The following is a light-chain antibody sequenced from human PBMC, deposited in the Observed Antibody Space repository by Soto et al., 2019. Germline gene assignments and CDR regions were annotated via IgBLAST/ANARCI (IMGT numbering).Light chain of an antibody. CDR1: SSDVGGYNY. CDR3: SSYAGTNNVV. CDR2: EVT. Sequence: QSVLTQPPSASGSPGQSVTIPCTGTSSDVGGYNYVAWYQQHPGKAPKLMIYEVTKRPSGVPDRFSGSKSGNTASLTVSGLQAEDEAEYYCSSYAGTNNVVFGGGTKVTVL. V-gene: IGLV2-8*01. J-gene: IGLJ2*01.